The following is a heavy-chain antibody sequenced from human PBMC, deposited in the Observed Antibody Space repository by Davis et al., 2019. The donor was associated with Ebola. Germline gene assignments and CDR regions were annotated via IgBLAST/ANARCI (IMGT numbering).Heavy chain of an antibody. J-gene: IGHJ4*02. V-gene: IGHV3-21*01. Sequence: GESLKISCAASCFTFSSYNMNWVRQAPGKGLEWVSSISSSSGSIYYADSLKGRFTISRDNAKNSLYLQMNSLRAEDTAVYYCARNYDYWGQGTLVTVSS. CDR2: ISSSSGSI. CDR3: ARNYDY. D-gene: IGHD1-7*01. CDR1: CFTFSSYN.